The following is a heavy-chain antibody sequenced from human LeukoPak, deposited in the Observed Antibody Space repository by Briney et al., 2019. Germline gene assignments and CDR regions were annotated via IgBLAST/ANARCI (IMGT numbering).Heavy chain of an antibody. Sequence: GGSLRLSCAASGFPSSSYAMSWVRQAPGKGLEWVSAISASGGSTYYADSVKGRFTISRDNSRNTLYLQMNSLRAEDTAIYYCAKDEMATIRGYFDHWGQGTLVTVSS. CDR1: GFPSSSYA. CDR2: ISASGGST. D-gene: IGHD5-24*01. CDR3: AKDEMATIRGYFDH. J-gene: IGHJ4*02. V-gene: IGHV3-23*01.